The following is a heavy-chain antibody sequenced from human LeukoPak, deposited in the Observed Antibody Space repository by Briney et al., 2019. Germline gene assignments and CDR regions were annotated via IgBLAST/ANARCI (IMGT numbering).Heavy chain of an antibody. J-gene: IGHJ4*02. Sequence: ASVKVSCKASGYTFTGYHMHWVRQAPGQGHEWMGWINPNNGGTNYAQKFQGRVTMTRDTSISTAYMELSRLRSDDTAVYYCARGLRGYSYNPGYWGQGTLVTVSS. CDR1: GYTFTGYH. CDR2: INPNNGGT. CDR3: ARGLRGYSYNPGY. D-gene: IGHD5-18*01. V-gene: IGHV1-2*02.